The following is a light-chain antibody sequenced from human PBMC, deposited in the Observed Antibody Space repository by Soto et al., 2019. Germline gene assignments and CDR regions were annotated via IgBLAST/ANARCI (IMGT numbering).Light chain of an antibody. CDR3: AAWDDSLYGWV. CDR1: SSNIGSNT. V-gene: IGLV1-44*01. Sequence: QSVLTQPPSASGTPGQRVTISCSGSSSNIGSNTVNWYQQLPGTAPTLLIYYNNQRPSGVPDRFSGSKSGTSASLAICGLQSEDEAHYYCAAWDDSLYGWVFGGGTKLTVL. CDR2: YNN. J-gene: IGLJ3*02.